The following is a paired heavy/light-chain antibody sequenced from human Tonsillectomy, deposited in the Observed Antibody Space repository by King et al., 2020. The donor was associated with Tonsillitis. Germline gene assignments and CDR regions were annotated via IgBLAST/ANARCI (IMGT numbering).Heavy chain of an antibody. V-gene: IGHV1-46*03. Sequence: QVQLVQSGAEVKKPGASVKISCKTSGYTFTSYFMHWVRQAPGQGLEWMGIVNPSADVIEYAQKFRDRVTMTMDTSTRTVHMELSSLRSEDTAVYYCTRDDKNSWFAFWGQGTLVTVSS. CDR3: TRDDKNSWFAF. D-gene: IGHD3-9*01. J-gene: IGHJ5*01. CDR2: VNPSADVI. CDR1: GYTFTSYF.
Light chain of an antibody. J-gene: IGKJ2*01. Sequence: DVVMTQSPLSLPVTLGQPASISCRSSHSLVHSDGNTYFNWFQQRPGQSPRRLIYKVSNRDSGVPDRFSGSGSGTDFTLKISRVEAEDIGVYYCMQGTHWPYTFGQGTKLEIK. V-gene: IGKV2-30*02. CDR3: MQGTHWPYT. CDR1: HSLVHSDGNTY. CDR2: KVS.